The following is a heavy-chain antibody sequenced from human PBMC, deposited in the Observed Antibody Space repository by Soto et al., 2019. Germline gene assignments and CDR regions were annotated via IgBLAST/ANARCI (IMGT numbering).Heavy chain of an antibody. J-gene: IGHJ4*02. V-gene: IGHV5-51*01. CDR1: GYTFTIYW. CDR3: ARPANTVADHFDL. Sequence: PGESLKISCQVSGYTFTIYWIGWVRQMPGKGLEWMGIIYPSDSDTRYSTSFQGQVPISADQSINTAYLQWDSLKASDTAIYYCARPANTVADHFDLWGQGTPVTVSS. CDR2: IYPSDSDT. D-gene: IGHD4-17*01.